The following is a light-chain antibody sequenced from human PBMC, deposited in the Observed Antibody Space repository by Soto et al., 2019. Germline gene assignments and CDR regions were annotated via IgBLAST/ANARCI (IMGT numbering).Light chain of an antibody. J-gene: IGKJ2*01. CDR2: GAS. CDR1: QSVARN. CDR3: QHYNNWPYT. Sequence: EIVMTQSPATLSVSPGEGATLSCRARQSVARNLAWYQQRPGQAPRLVIYGASNRAAGIPARFSGSGSGTEFTLTISSLQSEDFAVYYCQHYNNWPYTFGQGTKLEIK. V-gene: IGKV3-15*01.